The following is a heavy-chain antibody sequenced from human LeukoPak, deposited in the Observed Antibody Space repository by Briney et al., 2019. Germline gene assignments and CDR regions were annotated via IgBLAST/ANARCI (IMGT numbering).Heavy chain of an antibody. D-gene: IGHD6-13*01. CDR3: ARRLVVAAAGTYGMDV. CDR1: GGSISSYY. Sequence: SETLSLTCTVSGGSISSYYWSWIRQPPGKGLEWIGYIYYSGSTNYNPSLKSRVTISVDTSKNQFSLKQSSVTAADTAVYYCARRLVVAAAGTYGMDVWGQGTTVTVSS. J-gene: IGHJ6*02. V-gene: IGHV4-59*08. CDR2: IYYSGST.